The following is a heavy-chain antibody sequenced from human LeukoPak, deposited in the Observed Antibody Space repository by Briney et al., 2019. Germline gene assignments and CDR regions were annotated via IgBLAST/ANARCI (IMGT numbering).Heavy chain of an antibody. J-gene: IGHJ6*02. CDR2: INPNSGGT. Sequence: GASVKVSCKASGYTFTGYYMHWVRQAPGQGLEWMGRINPNSGGTNYAQKFQGRVTMTRDTSISTAYMELSRLRSDDTAVYYCAGPSTDYYYYYGMDVWGQGTTVTVSS. V-gene: IGHV1-2*06. CDR3: AGPSTDYYYYYGMDV. D-gene: IGHD4-11*01. CDR1: GYTFTGYY.